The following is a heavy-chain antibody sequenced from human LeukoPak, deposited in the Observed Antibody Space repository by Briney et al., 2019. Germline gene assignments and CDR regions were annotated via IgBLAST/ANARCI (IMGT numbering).Heavy chain of an antibody. V-gene: IGHV4-4*07. Sequence: PSETLSLTCTVSGGSISSYYWSWIRQPAGKGLEWIGRIYTSGNTNYSPSLKSRVTMSVDTSKNQFSLKLSSVTAADTAVYYCARVPRIAILGNYYYYMDVWGKGTTVTVSS. J-gene: IGHJ6*03. CDR3: ARVPRIAILGNYYYYMDV. CDR2: IYTSGNT. CDR1: GGSISSYY. D-gene: IGHD3-3*01.